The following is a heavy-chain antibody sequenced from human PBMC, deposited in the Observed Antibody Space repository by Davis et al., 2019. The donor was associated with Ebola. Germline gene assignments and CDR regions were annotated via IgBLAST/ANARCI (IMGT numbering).Heavy chain of an antibody. V-gene: IGHV4-31*03. CDR1: GGSISNGGEY. D-gene: IGHD1-26*01. CDR3: ARTDLIVVYGMDV. Sequence: MPSETLSLTCTVSGGSISNGGEYWSWIRQHPGKGLEWIGYIHYTGTTFYNPSLESRITISADTSKSQFSLRLTSVTAADTAVYYCARTDLIVVYGMDVWGQGTPVTVSS. J-gene: IGHJ6*02. CDR2: IHYTGTT.